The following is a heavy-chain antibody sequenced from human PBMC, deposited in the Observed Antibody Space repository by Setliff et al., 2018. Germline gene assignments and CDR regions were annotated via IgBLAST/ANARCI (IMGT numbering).Heavy chain of an antibody. CDR2: IRSKAYGGTT. D-gene: IGHD2-21*01. Sequence: GGSLRLSCAASGFTFSSYGMHWVRQAPGKGLEWVGFIRSKAYGGTTEYAASVKGRFTISRDDSKSIAYLQMNSLRVDDTAVYYCSSYLVSWGQGALVTVSS. CDR3: SSYLVS. J-gene: IGHJ4*02. CDR1: GFTFSSYG. V-gene: IGHV3-49*04.